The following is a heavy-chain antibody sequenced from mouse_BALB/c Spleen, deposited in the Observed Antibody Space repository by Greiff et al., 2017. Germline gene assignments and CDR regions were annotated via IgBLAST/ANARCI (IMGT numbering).Heavy chain of an antibody. V-gene: IGHV3-8*02. CDR2: ISYSGST. CDR3: ARYSYYGSSLAMDY. J-gene: IGHJ4*01. Sequence: EVKLMESGPSLVKPSQTLSLTCSVTGDSITSGYWNWIRKFPGNKLEYMGYISYSGSTYYNPSLKSRISITRDTSKNQYYLQLNSVTTEDTATYYCARYSYYGSSLAMDYWGQGTSVTVSS. CDR1: GDSITSGY. D-gene: IGHD1-1*01.